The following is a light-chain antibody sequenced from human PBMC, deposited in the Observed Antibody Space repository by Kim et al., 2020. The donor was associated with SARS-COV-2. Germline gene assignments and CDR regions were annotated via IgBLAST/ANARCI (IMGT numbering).Light chain of an antibody. CDR1: QSISSW. Sequence: DIQMTQSPSTLSASVGDRVTITCRASQSISSWLAWYQQKPGKAPKLLIYKASSLESGVPSRFSGSGSGTEFTLTISSLQPDDFATYYCQQYNSYPYTIGKGTKLEI. V-gene: IGKV1-5*03. CDR2: KAS. J-gene: IGKJ2*01. CDR3: QQYNSYPYT.